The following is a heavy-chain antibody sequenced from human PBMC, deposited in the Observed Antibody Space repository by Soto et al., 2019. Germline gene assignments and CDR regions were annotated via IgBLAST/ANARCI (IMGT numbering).Heavy chain of an antibody. Sequence: ASVKVSCKASGYTFTSYAMHWVRQAPGQRLEWMGWINAGNGNTKYSQKFQGRVTITRDTSASTAYMELSSLRSEDTAVYYCARSYGSGYYYYYYMDVWGKGTTVTVSS. CDR2: INAGNGNT. J-gene: IGHJ6*03. D-gene: IGHD6-19*01. CDR3: ARSYGSGYYYYYYMDV. V-gene: IGHV1-3*01. CDR1: GYTFTSYA.